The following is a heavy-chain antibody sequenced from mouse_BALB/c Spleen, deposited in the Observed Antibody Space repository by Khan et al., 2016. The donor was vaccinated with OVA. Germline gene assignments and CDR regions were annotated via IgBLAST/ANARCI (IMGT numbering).Heavy chain of an antibody. Sequence: EVQLVESGPGLVKPSQSLSLTCTVTGYSITSDYAWNWIRQFPGNKLEWMGYISYSGRTSYNPSLTSRISVTRDTSKNQFFLQLNSVTTEDTAPYYCAMGRTYWGQGTLVTVSA. V-gene: IGHV3-2*02. J-gene: IGHJ3*01. D-gene: IGHD4-1*01. CDR3: AMGRTY. CDR2: ISYSGRT. CDR1: GYSITSDYA.